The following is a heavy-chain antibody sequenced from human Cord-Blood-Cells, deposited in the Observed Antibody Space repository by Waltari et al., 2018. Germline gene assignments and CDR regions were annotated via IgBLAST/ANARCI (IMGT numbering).Heavy chain of an antibody. CDR3: ARPGTTGTTGFDY. CDR1: GGSISSSSYY. J-gene: IGHJ4*02. V-gene: IGHV4-39*07. D-gene: IGHD1-1*01. CDR2: IYSSGGT. Sequence: QLQLQESGPGLVKPSETLSLTCTVSGGSISSSSYYWGWIRQPPGKGLEWIGSIYSSGGTYYNPSLKSRVTISVDTSKNQFSLKLSSVTAADTAVYYCARPGTTGTTGFDYWGQGTLVTVSS.